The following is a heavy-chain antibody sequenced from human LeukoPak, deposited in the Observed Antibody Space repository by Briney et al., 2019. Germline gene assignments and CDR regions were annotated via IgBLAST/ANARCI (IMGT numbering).Heavy chain of an antibody. V-gene: IGHV3-23*01. D-gene: IGHD5-24*01. CDR2: ISGGGDFT. CDR1: GSTFTSYA. J-gene: IGHJ4*02. Sequence: GGSLRLSCAASGSTFTSYAMSGVRQAPGKGLEWVSAISGGGDFTYYADSVKGRFTISRDNSKNTLYLQMNSLRAEDTAVYYCAKDQLATIRGYFDYWGQGTLVTVSS. CDR3: AKDQLATIRGYFDY.